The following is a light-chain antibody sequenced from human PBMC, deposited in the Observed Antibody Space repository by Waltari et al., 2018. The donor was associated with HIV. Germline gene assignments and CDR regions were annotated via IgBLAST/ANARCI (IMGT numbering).Light chain of an antibody. V-gene: IGLV1-40*01. J-gene: IGLJ2*01. Sequence: QSALTQPPSVSGAPGQRVTISCTGNRSNIGAGYFVHWYQHLPGTPPNPLVYSDIKRPSGGPDRFSGSKSGTSASLVITGLQAEDEADYYCQSYDSSLRASVFGGGTKLTVL. CDR3: QSYDSSLRASV. CDR2: SDI. CDR1: RSNIGAGYF.